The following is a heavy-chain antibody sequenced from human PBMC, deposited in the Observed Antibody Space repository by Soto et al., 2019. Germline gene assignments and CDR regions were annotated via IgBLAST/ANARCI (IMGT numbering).Heavy chain of an antibody. J-gene: IGHJ3*02. Sequence: GGSLRLSCAASGFAFSSYVLHWVRRAPGKGPEWVSAIGTGGDTYYADSVMGRFTISRDNSKNTLYLQMNSLRAEDTAVYYCAKERIVVVVAATFGIWGQWTMVTVS. V-gene: IGHV3-23*01. D-gene: IGHD2-15*01. CDR2: IGTGGDT. CDR3: AKERIVVVVAATFGI. CDR1: GFAFSSYV.